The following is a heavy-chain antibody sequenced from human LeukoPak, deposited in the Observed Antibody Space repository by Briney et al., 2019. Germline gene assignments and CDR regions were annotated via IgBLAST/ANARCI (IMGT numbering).Heavy chain of an antibody. D-gene: IGHD3-10*01. Sequence: PGGSLRLSCAASGFTFDDYAMHWVRQAPGKGLDWVSLISWEGQTTYYADSVRGRFSISRDNNKNSLFLEMNSLTTDDTGFYYCTRDTDFGSPTNYFDHWGHGTLVSVSS. CDR2: ISWEGQTT. V-gene: IGHV3-43*01. CDR1: GFTFDDYA. CDR3: TRDTDFGSPTNYFDH. J-gene: IGHJ4*01.